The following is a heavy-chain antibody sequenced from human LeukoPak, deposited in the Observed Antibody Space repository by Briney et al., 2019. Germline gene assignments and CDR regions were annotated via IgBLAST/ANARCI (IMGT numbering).Heavy chain of an antibody. CDR2: IYYSGST. CDR3: ARADIVVVPAAGPFDY. D-gene: IGHD2-2*01. Sequence: SETLSLTCTVSGGSISSSSYYWSWIRQPPGKGLEWIGYIYYSGSTYYNPSLKSRVTISVDTSKNQFSLKLSSVTAADTAVYYCARADIVVVPAAGPFDYWGQGTLVTVSS. J-gene: IGHJ4*02. V-gene: IGHV4-30-4*08. CDR1: GGSISSSSYY.